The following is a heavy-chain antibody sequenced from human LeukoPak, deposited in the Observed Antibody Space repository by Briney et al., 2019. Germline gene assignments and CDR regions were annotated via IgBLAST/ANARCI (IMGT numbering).Heavy chain of an antibody. D-gene: IGHD4-17*01. CDR2: IYSGGST. CDR1: GFIVSSNY. Sequence: GGSLRLSCAASGFIVSSNYMSWVRQVPGKGLEWVSVIYSGGSTYYADSVKGRFTISRDNSKNTLYLQMNSLRAEDTAVYYCTTRLQHHFDYWGQGTQVTVSS. CDR3: TTRLQHHFDY. J-gene: IGHJ4*02. V-gene: IGHV3-53*01.